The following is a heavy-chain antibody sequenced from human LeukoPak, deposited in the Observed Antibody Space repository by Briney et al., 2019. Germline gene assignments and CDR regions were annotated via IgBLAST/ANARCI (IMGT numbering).Heavy chain of an antibody. V-gene: IGHV1-58*02. CDR2: IVVASCST. J-gene: IGHJ4*02. D-gene: IGHD1-26*01. Sequence: SVKLSCTSTGFTFTISAIRWVRQARRQRVELIGWIVVASCSTNYAQKFQERGTITRDMSTSTAYMELSSLRSEDTAVYYCVEDGPKWELQRWGQGTLVTVSS. CDR3: VEDGPKWELQR. CDR1: GFTFTISA.